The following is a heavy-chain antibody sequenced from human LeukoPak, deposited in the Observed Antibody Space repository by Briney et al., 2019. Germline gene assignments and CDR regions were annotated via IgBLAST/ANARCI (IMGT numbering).Heavy chain of an antibody. CDR1: GFTFSNYW. J-gene: IGHJ4*02. V-gene: IGHV3-74*01. CDR2: ISTDGSTT. CDR3: ARELNGYGYYFFDY. Sequence: GGSLRLSCAASGFTFSNYWMHWVRQAPGKGLVWVSRISTDGSTTNYADSVKGRFTISRDNAKNSLYLQMNGLGAEDTAVYYCARELNGYGYYFFDYWGPGTLVTVSS. D-gene: IGHD3-16*01.